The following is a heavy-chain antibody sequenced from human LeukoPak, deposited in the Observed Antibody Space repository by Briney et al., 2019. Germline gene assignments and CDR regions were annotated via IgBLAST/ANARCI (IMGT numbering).Heavy chain of an antibody. J-gene: IGHJ4*02. D-gene: IGHD3-22*01. CDR2: IRPSGMM. Sequence: PSQTLSLTCTVSGASFNSDDQYWNWIRQSPGKGLEWIASIRPSGMMYNNPSAESRVTMSRETSKIQFSRNLNYVTAPDTAVYFCSRGLDSRKLGYWGQGILVTVSS. V-gene: IGHV4-31*03. CDR1: GASFNSDDQY. CDR3: SRGLDSRKLGY.